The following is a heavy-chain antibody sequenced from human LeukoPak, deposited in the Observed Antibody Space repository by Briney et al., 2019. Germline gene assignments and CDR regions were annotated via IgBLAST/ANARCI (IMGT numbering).Heavy chain of an antibody. CDR3: AKAYSSGWYAFDY. D-gene: IGHD6-19*01. Sequence: ASVKVSCKASGYTFTSYDINWVRQATGQGLEWMGWMNPNSGNTGYAQKFQGRVTITRNTSISTAYMELSSLRSEDTALYYCAKAYSSGWYAFDYWGQGTLVTVSS. CDR1: GYTFTSYD. CDR2: MNPNSGNT. V-gene: IGHV1-8*03. J-gene: IGHJ4*02.